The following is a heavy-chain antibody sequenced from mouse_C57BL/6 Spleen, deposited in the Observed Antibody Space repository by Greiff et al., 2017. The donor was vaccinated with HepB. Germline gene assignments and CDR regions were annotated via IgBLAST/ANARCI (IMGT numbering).Heavy chain of an antibody. Sequence: VQLVESGPELVKPGASVKISCKASGYAFSSSWMNWVKQRPGKGLEWIGRIYPGDGDTNYNGKFKGKATLTADKSSSTAYMQLSSLTSEDSAVYFCAREGYYDYDDYAMDYWGQGTSVTVSS. CDR3: AREGYYDYDDYAMDY. CDR2: IYPGDGDT. D-gene: IGHD2-4*01. J-gene: IGHJ4*01. CDR1: GYAFSSSW. V-gene: IGHV1-82*01.